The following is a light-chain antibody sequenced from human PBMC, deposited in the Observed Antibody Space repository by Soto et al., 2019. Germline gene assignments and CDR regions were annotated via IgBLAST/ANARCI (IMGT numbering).Light chain of an antibody. V-gene: IGKV3-15*01. CDR3: QQYNKWPLT. CDR2: GAS. CDR1: QSVSSN. J-gene: IGKJ4*01. Sequence: EIVMTQSPATLSVSPGERATLSCRASQSVSSNLAWYQHKPGQAPRLLIYGASTRATGIPARFSGSGSGTEFTLTISSLQSEDFAVYDCQQYNKWPLTFGGGTKVEIK.